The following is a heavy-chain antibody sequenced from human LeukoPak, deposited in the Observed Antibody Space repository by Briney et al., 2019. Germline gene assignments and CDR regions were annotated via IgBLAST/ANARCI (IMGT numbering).Heavy chain of an antibody. CDR3: ARRVGRYFGERAYYYNYMDV. Sequence: SETLSLTCAVSGASISSSNYYWGWVRQSPGKGLEWIGNIYSSGNTYYNASLKSRVTMYIDTSKNQFSLKLSSVTAADTAVYYCARRVGRYFGERAYYYNYMDVWAKGTTVTISS. J-gene: IGHJ6*03. D-gene: IGHD3-10*01. V-gene: IGHV4-39*01. CDR2: IYSSGNT. CDR1: GASISSSNYY.